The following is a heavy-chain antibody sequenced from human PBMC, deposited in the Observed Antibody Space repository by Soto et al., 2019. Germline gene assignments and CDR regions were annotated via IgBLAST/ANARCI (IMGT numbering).Heavy chain of an antibody. V-gene: IGHV1-46*01. CDR3: ARDPSTVNKLIGVWCDP. D-gene: IGHD4-4*01. J-gene: IGHJ5*02. Sequence: ASVKVSCKASGYTFTSYYMHWVRHAPGQGLEWMGGIKPISDTTTYAQRFQGRVTFTADASTSTVYMELSSLRSEDTAMYYCARDPSTVNKLIGVWCDPWGQGTLVTVS. CDR2: IKPISDTT. CDR1: GYTFTSYY.